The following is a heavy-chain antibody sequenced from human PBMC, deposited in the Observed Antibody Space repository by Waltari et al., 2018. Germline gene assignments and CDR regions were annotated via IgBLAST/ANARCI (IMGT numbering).Heavy chain of an antibody. CDR2: ISGRGGST. Sequence: EVQLLESGGGLVQPGGSLRLSCAASGFTFSSYAMSWVRQAPGKGLEWVSAISGRGGSTYYADSVKGRFTISRDNSKNTLYLQMNSLRAEDTAVYYCHFWDFWSGLERHMDVWGQGTTVTVSS. J-gene: IGHJ6*02. CDR3: HFWDFWSGLERHMDV. D-gene: IGHD3-3*01. V-gene: IGHV3-23*01. CDR1: GFTFSSYA.